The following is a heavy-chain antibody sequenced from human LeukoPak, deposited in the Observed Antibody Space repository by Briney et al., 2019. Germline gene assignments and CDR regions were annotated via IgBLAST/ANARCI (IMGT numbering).Heavy chain of an antibody. CDR3: ARDVGAWAPHGYFDL. V-gene: IGHV3-23*01. D-gene: IGHD2-15*01. Sequence: GGSLRLSCAASGFTFSSYAMSWVRQAPGKGLEWVSAISGSGGSTYYADSVKGWFTISRDNSKNTLYLQMNSLRADDTAVYYCARDVGAWAPHGYFDLWGRGTLVTVSS. CDR2: ISGSGGST. J-gene: IGHJ2*01. CDR1: GFTFSSYA.